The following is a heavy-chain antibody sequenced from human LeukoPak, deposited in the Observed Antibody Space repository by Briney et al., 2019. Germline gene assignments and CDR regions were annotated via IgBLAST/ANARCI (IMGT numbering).Heavy chain of an antibody. D-gene: IGHD6-13*01. CDR1: GYSFTSYW. J-gene: IGHJ4*02. CDR3: ARQSAFSSSFYFDY. CDR2: IYPGDSDT. V-gene: IGHV5-51*01. Sequence: GESLKISCKGSGYSFTSYWIAWVRPMPGKGLEWTGIIYPGDSDTRYSPSFQGQVTISADKSISTAYLQWSSLKASDTAMYYCARQSAFSSSFYFDYWGQGTLVTVSS.